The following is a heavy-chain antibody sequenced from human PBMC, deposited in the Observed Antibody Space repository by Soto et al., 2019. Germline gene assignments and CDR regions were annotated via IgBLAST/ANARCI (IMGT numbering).Heavy chain of an antibody. J-gene: IGHJ6*02. V-gene: IGHV1-18*01. CDR1: GYTFSSYG. Sequence: ASVKVSCKASGYTFSSYGITWVRQAPGQGLEWMGWISADTGNTNYAQNLQGRVTLTTDTSTNTAYMELRSLRSDDTAVYYCARDFSEQLVTTEDYYYYYGMDVWGQGTTVTVSS. CDR3: ARDFSEQLVTTEDYYYYYGMDV. CDR2: ISADTGNT. D-gene: IGHD6-13*01.